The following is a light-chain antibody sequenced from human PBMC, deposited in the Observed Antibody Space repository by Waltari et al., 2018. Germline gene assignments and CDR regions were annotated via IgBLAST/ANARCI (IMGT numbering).Light chain of an antibody. Sequence: QSALTQPPPASGSPGQSVTIPCTGTSSDVGGYNYVSWYQQHPGKAPKLMISEVTKRPSGVPDRFSGSKSGNTASLTVSGLQAEDEADYYCSSYAGSNNLVFGGGTKLTVL. CDR1: SSDVGGYNY. J-gene: IGLJ2*01. V-gene: IGLV2-8*01. CDR3: SSYAGSNNLV. CDR2: EVT.